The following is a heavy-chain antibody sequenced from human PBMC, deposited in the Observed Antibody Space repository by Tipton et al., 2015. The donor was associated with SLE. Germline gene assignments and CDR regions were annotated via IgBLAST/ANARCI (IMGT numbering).Heavy chain of an antibody. Sequence: SLRLSCAASGFTFSSYGMHWVRQAPGKGLEWVAVIWYDGSNKYYADSVKGRFTISRDNSKNTLYLQMNSLRAEDTAVYYCARDYEGGAPGYWGQGTLVTVSS. CDR3: ARDYEGGAPGY. J-gene: IGHJ4*02. V-gene: IGHV3-33*01. CDR1: GFTFSSYG. D-gene: IGHD3-16*01. CDR2: IWYDGSNK.